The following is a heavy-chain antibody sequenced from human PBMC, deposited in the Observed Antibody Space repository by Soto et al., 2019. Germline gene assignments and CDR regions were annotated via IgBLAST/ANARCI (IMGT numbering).Heavy chain of an antibody. D-gene: IGHD3-10*01. CDR1: GYTFTSYG. Sequence: ASVKVSCKASGYTFTSYGISWVRQAPGQGLERMGWISAYNGNTNYAQKLQGRVTMTTDTSTSTAYMELWSLRSDDTAVYYCARDQVITMVRAILGYWGQGTLVTVSS. CDR2: ISAYNGNT. J-gene: IGHJ4*02. V-gene: IGHV1-18*01. CDR3: ARDQVITMVRAILGY.